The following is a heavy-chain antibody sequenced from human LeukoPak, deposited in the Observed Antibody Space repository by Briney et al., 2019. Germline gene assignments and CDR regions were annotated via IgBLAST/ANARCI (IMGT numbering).Heavy chain of an antibody. J-gene: IGHJ4*02. V-gene: IGHV3-23*01. CDR2: VSASGGST. CDR3: AKSLGNQGVIDY. D-gene: IGHD3-10*01. CDR1: GLIFRNHA. Sequence: GGSLRLSCAASGLIFRNHAMNWVRQAPGQGLEWVSGVSASGGSTFNTDSVKGRFSISRDNSKNTLYLEMNSLRPEDTALYYCAKSLGNQGVIDYWGQGTLVTVSS.